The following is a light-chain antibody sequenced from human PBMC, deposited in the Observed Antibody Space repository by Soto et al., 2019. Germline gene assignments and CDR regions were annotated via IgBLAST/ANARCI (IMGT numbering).Light chain of an antibody. Sequence: EIVMTQSPATLSVSPGERATLSCRASQSVSSSLAWYQHKPGQAPRLLIYGASTRATGIPARLSGSGSGTEFTLTISSLQSEDFAVYYCQQYNNWPFTFGPGTKVDIK. CDR2: GAS. V-gene: IGKV3-15*01. CDR3: QQYNNWPFT. J-gene: IGKJ3*01. CDR1: QSVSSS.